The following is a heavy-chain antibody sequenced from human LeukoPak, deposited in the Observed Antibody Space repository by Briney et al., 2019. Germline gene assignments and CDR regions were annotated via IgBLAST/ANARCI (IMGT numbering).Heavy chain of an antibody. V-gene: IGHV4-59*08. CDR3: ARLSRGAAAGYDY. J-gene: IGHJ4*02. CDR1: GGSISSYH. D-gene: IGHD6-13*01. CDR2: IYYSGST. Sequence: SETLSLTCTVSGGSISSYHWSRIRQPPGKRLEWIGYIYYSGSTNYNPSLKSRVTISVDTSKNQFSLKLSSVTAADTAVYYCARLSRGAAAGYDYWGQGTLVTVSS.